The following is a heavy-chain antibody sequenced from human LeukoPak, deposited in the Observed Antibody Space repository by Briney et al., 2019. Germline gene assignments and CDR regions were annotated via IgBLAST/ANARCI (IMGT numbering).Heavy chain of an antibody. CDR2: IIPILGIA. CDR1: GGTFSSYT. V-gene: IGHV1-69*04. CDR3: ARDPPTHYGSGEFDY. J-gene: IGHJ4*02. Sequence: ASVKVSCKASGGTFSSYTISWVRQAPGQGLEWMGRIIPILGIANYAQKFQGRVTITADKSTSTAYMELSSLRSEDTAVYYCARDPPTHYGSGEFDYWGQGTLVTVSS. D-gene: IGHD3-10*01.